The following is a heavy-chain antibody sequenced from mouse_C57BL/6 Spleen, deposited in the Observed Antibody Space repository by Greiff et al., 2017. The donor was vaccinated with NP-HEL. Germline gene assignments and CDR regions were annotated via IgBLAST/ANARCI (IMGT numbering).Heavy chain of an antibody. D-gene: IGHD1-1*01. CDR3: ARSNDYYGSTRFAY. Sequence: QVQLQQPGAELVRPGSSVKLSCKASGYTFTSYWMHWVKQRPIQGLEWIGNIDPSDSETHYNQKFKDTATLTVAKSSSTAYMKLSSLTSEDSAVYYCARSNDYYGSTRFAYWGQGTLVTVSA. CDR1: GYTFTSYW. J-gene: IGHJ3*01. V-gene: IGHV1-52*01. CDR2: IDPSDSET.